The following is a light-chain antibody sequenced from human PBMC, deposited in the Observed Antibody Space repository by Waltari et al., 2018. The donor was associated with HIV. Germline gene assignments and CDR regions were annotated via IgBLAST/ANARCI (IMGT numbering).Light chain of an antibody. CDR2: DNN. V-gene: IGLV1-51*01. CDR1: SSNNGNNY. CDR3: GTWDTSLDAGV. J-gene: IGLJ3*02. Sequence: SVLTQPPSVSAAPGQKVTISCSGSSSNNGNNYVSWFQQLPGAAPRFLIYDNNQRPSGVPDRFSGSRSGTSATLGVSGLQPGDEADYYCGTWDTSLDAGVFGGGTKLTVL.